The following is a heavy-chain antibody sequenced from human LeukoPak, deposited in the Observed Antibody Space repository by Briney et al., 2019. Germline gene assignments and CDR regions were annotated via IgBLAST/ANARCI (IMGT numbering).Heavy chain of an antibody. Sequence: PGRSLRLSCAASGFTFSSYGMHWVRQAPGKGLEWVAVIWYDGSNKYYADSVKGRFTISRDNSKNTLYLQMNSLRAEDTAVYYCAREGYYYDSSGYLGAWGQGTMVTVSS. CDR3: AREGYYYDSSGYLGA. CDR1: GFTFSSYG. D-gene: IGHD3-22*01. CDR2: IWYDGSNK. V-gene: IGHV3-33*01. J-gene: IGHJ3*01.